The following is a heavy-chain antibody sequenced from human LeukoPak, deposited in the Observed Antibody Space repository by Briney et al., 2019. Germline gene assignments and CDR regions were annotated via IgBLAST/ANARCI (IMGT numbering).Heavy chain of an antibody. CDR2: IIPIFGTA. Sequence: SVKVSCKASGGTFSSYAISWVRQAPGQGLEWMGGIIPIFGTANYAQKFQGRVTITADESTSTAYMELSSLRSEDTAVYYCARDFADYYDTPVLWGQGTLVTVSS. V-gene: IGHV1-69*13. D-gene: IGHD3-22*01. CDR1: GGTFSSYA. CDR3: ARDFADYYDTPVL. J-gene: IGHJ4*02.